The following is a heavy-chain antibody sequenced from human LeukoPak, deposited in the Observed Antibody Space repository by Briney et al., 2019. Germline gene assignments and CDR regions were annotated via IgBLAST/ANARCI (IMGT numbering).Heavy chain of an antibody. CDR2: ISGSGGST. J-gene: IGHJ4*02. CDR3: AKDRVAVAELNGPFDY. CDR1: GFTFSSYA. Sequence: PGGSLRLSCAASGFTFSSYAMSWVRQAPGKGLKWVSAISGSGGSTYYADSVKGRFTISRDNSKNTLYLQMNSLRAEDTAVYYCAKDRVAVAELNGPFDYWGQGTLVTVSS. V-gene: IGHV3-23*01. D-gene: IGHD6-19*01.